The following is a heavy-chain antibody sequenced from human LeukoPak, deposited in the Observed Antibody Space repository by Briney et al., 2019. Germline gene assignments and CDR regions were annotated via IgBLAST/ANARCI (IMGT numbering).Heavy chain of an antibody. Sequence: GASVKVSCKPSGYTFTSYGISWVRQAPGQGLEWMGWISAYNGNTNYAQKLQGRVTMITDTSTSTAYMELRSLRSDDTAVYYCARDQAFSGSYGKAPFLFDYWGQGTLVTVSS. CDR3: ARDQAFSGSYGKAPFLFDY. CDR2: ISAYNGNT. CDR1: GYTFTSYG. D-gene: IGHD1-26*01. J-gene: IGHJ4*02. V-gene: IGHV1-18*01.